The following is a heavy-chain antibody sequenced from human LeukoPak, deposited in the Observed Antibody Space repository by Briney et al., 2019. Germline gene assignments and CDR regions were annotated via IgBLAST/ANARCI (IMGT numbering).Heavy chain of an antibody. V-gene: IGHV1-69*04. D-gene: IGHD3-10*01. J-gene: IGHJ4*02. CDR3: AGYTMVRGVILGVDY. CDR2: VIPILGIA. Sequence: GASVKVSCKASGGTFSSYAISWVRQAPGQGLEWMGRVIPILGIANYAQKFQGRVTITADKSTSTAYMELSSLRSEDTAVYYCAGYTMVRGVILGVDYWGQGTLVTVSS. CDR1: GGTFSSYA.